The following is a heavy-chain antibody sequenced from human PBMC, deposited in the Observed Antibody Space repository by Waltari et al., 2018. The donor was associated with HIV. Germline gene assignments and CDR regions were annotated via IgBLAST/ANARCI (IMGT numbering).Heavy chain of an antibody. Sequence: VQLVESGGGLVQPGGSLTLSCTASKFIFSTYWMTWVRQAPGKGLEWVADISSDGNEDFYSDSLKGRFVISRDNVKNSLFLQLSHLRVDDTAVYYCARGAVYSSGPYDAFDVWGQGTLVTVSS. CDR1: KFIFSTYW. V-gene: IGHV3-7*04. D-gene: IGHD6-19*01. CDR2: ISSDGNED. J-gene: IGHJ3*01. CDR3: ARGAVYSSGPYDAFDV.